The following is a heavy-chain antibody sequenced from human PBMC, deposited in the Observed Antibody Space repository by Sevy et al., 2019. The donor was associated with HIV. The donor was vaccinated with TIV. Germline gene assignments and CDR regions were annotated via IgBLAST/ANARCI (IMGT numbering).Heavy chain of an antibody. J-gene: IGHJ3*02. V-gene: IGHV3-23*01. CDR3: AKDIGYSSSWPHMAAFDI. CDR1: GFTFSSYA. Sequence: GGSLRLSCAASGFTFSSYAMSWVRQAPGKGLEWVSAISGSGGSTYYADSVKGRFTISRDNSKNTLYLQMNSLRAEDTAVYYFAKDIGYSSSWPHMAAFDIWGQGTMVTVSS. CDR2: ISGSGGST. D-gene: IGHD6-13*01.